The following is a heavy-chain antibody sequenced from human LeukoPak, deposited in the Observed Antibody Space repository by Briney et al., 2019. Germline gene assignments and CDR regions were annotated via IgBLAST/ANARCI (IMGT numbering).Heavy chain of an antibody. Sequence: SETLSLTCAVYGGSFSGYYWNWIRQPPGKGLEWIGSIYYSGSTYYNPSLKSRVTISVDTSKNQFSLRLSSVTAADTAVYYCARAGGYCSSTSCEFDYWGQGTLVTVSS. J-gene: IGHJ4*02. D-gene: IGHD2-2*01. V-gene: IGHV4-34*01. CDR1: GGSFSGYY. CDR3: ARAGGYCSSTSCEFDY. CDR2: IYYSGST.